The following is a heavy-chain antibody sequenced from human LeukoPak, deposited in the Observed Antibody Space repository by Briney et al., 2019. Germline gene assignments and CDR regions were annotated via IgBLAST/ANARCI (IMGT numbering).Heavy chain of an antibody. CDR2: IYYSGST. D-gene: IGHD3-10*01. V-gene: IGHV4-39*01. J-gene: IGHJ4*02. CDR1: GGSISRSSYY. CDR3: ARHYGVHDYGSAGDFDY. Sequence: SETLSLTCTVSGGSISRSSYYWGWIRQPPGKGLEWIGSIYYSGSTYYNPSLKSRVTISVDTSKNQFSLKLSSVTAADTAVYYCARHYGVHDYGSAGDFDYWGQGTLVTVSS.